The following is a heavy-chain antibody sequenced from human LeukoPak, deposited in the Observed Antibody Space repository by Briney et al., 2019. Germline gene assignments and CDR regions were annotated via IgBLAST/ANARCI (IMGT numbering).Heavy chain of an antibody. J-gene: IGHJ5*02. V-gene: IGHV3-23*01. Sequence: GGSLRLSCAASGFTFSSYAMSWVRQAPGKGLEWVSTISGSGGSTYYADSVKGRFTISRDNSKNTLYLQMNSLRAEDTAVYYCAKDFLSRTDYGDYAGGNWFDPWGQGTLVTVSS. D-gene: IGHD4-17*01. CDR1: GFTFSSYA. CDR2: ISGSGGST. CDR3: AKDFLSRTDYGDYAGGNWFDP.